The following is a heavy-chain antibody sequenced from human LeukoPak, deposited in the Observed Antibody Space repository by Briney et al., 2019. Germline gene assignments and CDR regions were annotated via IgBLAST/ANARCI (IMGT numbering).Heavy chain of an antibody. V-gene: IGHV4-38-2*02. Sequence: SETLSLTCAVSGYSISSGFYWAWIRQPPGKGLEWLGIIYYSGNTYYNPSLKSRLTISVDTSKNEFSLKLSSVTAADTAVYYCAREWVWKQKRDSYYYMDVWGKGTTVTVSS. CDR3: AREWVWKQKRDSYYYMDV. CDR1: GYSISSGFY. J-gene: IGHJ6*03. CDR2: IYYSGNT. D-gene: IGHD6-13*01.